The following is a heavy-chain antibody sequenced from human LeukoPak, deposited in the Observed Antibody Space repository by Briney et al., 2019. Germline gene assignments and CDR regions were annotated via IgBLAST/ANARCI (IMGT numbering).Heavy chain of an antibody. D-gene: IGHD5-18*01. CDR1: GFTFSGSA. V-gene: IGHV3-73*01. Sequence: GGSLRLFCAASGFTFSGSAMHWVRQASGKGLEWVGRIRSKANSYATAYAASVKGRFTISRDDSKNTAYLQMNSLKTEDTAVYYCTTEAYSYGSYYFDYWGQGALVTVSS. J-gene: IGHJ4*02. CDR3: TTEAYSYGSYYFDY. CDR2: IRSKANSYAT.